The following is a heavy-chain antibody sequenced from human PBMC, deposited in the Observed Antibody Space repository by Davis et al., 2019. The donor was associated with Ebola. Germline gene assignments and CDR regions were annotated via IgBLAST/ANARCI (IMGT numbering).Heavy chain of an antibody. Sequence: ASVKVSCKASGYTFTSYGISWVRQAPGQGLEWMGWISAYNGNTNYAQKLQGRVTMTTDTSTSTAYMELRSLRSDDTAVYYCARAGFLEWLVSFRGPDNWFDPWGQGTLVTVSS. V-gene: IGHV1-18*04. CDR1: GYTFTSYG. J-gene: IGHJ5*02. D-gene: IGHD3-3*01. CDR3: ARAGFLEWLVSFRGPDNWFDP. CDR2: ISAYNGNT.